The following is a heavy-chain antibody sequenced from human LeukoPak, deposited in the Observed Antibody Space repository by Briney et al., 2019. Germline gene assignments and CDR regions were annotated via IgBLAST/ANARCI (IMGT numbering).Heavy chain of an antibody. J-gene: IGHJ3*02. V-gene: IGHV3-23*01. D-gene: IGHD3-3*01. Sequence: GGSLRLSCAVSGFTFSSYAMSWVRQAPGKGLEWVSAISGSGGSTYYADSVKGRFTISRDNSKNTLYLQMNSLRAEDTAVYYCAKDYDFWSGYYNPGAFDILGQGTMVTVSS. CDR1: GFTFSSYA. CDR3: AKDYDFWSGYYNPGAFDI. CDR2: ISGSGGST.